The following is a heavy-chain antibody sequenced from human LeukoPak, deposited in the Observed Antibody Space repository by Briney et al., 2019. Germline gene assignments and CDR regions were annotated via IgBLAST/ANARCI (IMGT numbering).Heavy chain of an antibody. Sequence: PGGSLRLSCAASGFTFSSYGMHWVRQAPGKGLEWVAFIRYDGSNKYYADSVKGRFTISRDNSKNTLYLRMNSLRAEDTAVYYCASSVGILLPGSYWGQGTLVTVSS. CDR1: GFTFSSYG. V-gene: IGHV3-30*02. CDR3: ASSVGILLPGSY. CDR2: IRYDGSNK. J-gene: IGHJ4*02. D-gene: IGHD3-22*01.